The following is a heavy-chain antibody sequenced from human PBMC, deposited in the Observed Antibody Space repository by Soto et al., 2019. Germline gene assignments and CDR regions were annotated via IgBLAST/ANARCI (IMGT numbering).Heavy chain of an antibody. CDR1: GYTFSTYY. CDR3: ARYDYNGYYFDY. D-gene: IGHD4-4*01. J-gene: IGHJ4*02. V-gene: IGHV1-46*01. Sequence: ASVKVYCKASGYTFSTYYIHWVRQAPGQGYEWMGIINPSGGSTTYEQKLQGRVTMTRDTSTTTVYMELSSLKSEDTAVYYCARYDYNGYYFDYWGQGTLVTVS. CDR2: INPSGGST.